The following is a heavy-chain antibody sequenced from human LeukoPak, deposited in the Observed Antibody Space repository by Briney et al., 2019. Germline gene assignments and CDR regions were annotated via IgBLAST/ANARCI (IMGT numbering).Heavy chain of an antibody. CDR3: ARIRDGYNDAYDI. CDR2: INPGGDNT. D-gene: IGHD5-24*01. V-gene: IGHV1-46*01. J-gene: IGHJ3*02. CDR1: GYTFTSYD. Sequence: ASVKVSCKASGYTFTSYDINWVRQAPGQRLEWMGLINPGGDNTNYAQNFQGRVTMTSDTSARTVYMELSSLRSEDTAIYYCARIRDGYNDAYDIWGQGTVVTVPS.